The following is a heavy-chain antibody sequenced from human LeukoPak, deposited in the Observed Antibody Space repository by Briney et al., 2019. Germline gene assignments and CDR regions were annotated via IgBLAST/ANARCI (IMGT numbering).Heavy chain of an antibody. Sequence: ASVTVSCKASGYTFTSYDINWVRQATGQGLEWMGWMNPNSGNTGYAQKFQGRVTMTRNTSISTAYMELSSLRSEDTAVYYCARGEWGSGSSPFDYWGQGTLVTASS. CDR3: ARGEWGSGSSPFDY. J-gene: IGHJ4*02. CDR1: GYTFTSYD. CDR2: MNPNSGNT. V-gene: IGHV1-8*01. D-gene: IGHD3-16*01.